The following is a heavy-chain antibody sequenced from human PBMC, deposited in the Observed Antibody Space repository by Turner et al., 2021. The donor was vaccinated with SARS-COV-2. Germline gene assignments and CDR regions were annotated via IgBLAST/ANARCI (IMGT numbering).Heavy chain of an antibody. Sequence: VQLVESGGGLVKPGGYRRLCCAASVFAFGRYSMNWVRQAPEKGLEWVASINSGSSYIYYADSMKGRVTISRDNTMRSLFRQMNSLRVEDTAVYYCARGRDYYGSGTYYNYDYWGQVTLVTVSS. J-gene: IGHJ4*02. CDR2: INSGSSYI. CDR1: VFAFGRYS. D-gene: IGHD3-10*01. CDR3: ARGRDYYGSGTYYNYDY. V-gene: IGHV3-21*02.